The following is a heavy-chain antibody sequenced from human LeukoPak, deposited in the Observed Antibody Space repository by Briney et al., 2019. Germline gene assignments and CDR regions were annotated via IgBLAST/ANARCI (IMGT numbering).Heavy chain of an antibody. CDR1: GASISSHY. Sequence: SETLSLTCNVSGASISSHYWNWIRQPAGKGLEWIGRIYNTGSANYNPSLKSRVTISVDTSKNQFSLKLSSVTAADTAVYYCAREGYYDSSGYFDYWGQGTLVTVSS. D-gene: IGHD3-22*01. CDR2: IYNTGSA. CDR3: AREGYYDSSGYFDY. J-gene: IGHJ4*02. V-gene: IGHV4-4*07.